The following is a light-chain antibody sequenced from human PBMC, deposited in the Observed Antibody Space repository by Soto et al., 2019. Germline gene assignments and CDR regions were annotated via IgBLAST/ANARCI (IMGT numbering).Light chain of an antibody. CDR3: QVWERISDHNFV. V-gene: IGLV3-21*02. CDR2: DDR. CDR1: NIGTKS. J-gene: IGLJ1*01. Sequence: YELTQPPSVSVSPGQAASITCGGDNIGTKSVHWYQQRPGQAPVLVVYDDRDRPSGIPERFSGSNSGNTATLTISRVEAGDEADYYCQVWERISDHNFVFGDGTKVTVL.